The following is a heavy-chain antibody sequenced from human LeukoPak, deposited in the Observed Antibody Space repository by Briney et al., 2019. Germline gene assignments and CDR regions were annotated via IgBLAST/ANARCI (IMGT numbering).Heavy chain of an antibody. D-gene: IGHD3-10*01. CDR1: GFTFSNYA. CDR2: ISDSGTST. V-gene: IGHV3-23*01. J-gene: IGHJ6*04. CDR3: AKVPYSDYGSGRPPFMDV. Sequence: PGGSLRLSCAASGFTFSNYAMSWVRQAPGKGLEWVSTISDSGTSTYYADSVKGRFTISRDNSKNTLYLQMDSLRGEATAIYYCAKVPYSDYGSGRPPFMDVWGEGTTVAVSS.